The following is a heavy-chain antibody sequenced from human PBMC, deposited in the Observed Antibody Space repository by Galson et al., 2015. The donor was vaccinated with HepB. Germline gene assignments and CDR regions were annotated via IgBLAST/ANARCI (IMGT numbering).Heavy chain of an antibody. V-gene: IGHV3-33*01. CDR2: VWYDGSHK. CDR1: GFAFSDYG. D-gene: IGHD3-9*01. CDR3: ARDHILIGYYDY. Sequence: SLRLSCAASGFAFSDYGMHWVRQAPGKGLEWVAAVWYDGSHKEYADSVKGRFTISRDNSKNTLYLQMNSLKAEDMAVYYCARDHILIGYYDYWGQGTLVTVSS. J-gene: IGHJ4*02.